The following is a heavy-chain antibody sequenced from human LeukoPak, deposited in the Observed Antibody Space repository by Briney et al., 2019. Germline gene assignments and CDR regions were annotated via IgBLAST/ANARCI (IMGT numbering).Heavy chain of an antibody. CDR3: ANLLRWEPY. CDR2: ISYDGRNK. V-gene: IGHV3-30*04. CDR1: GFTFSSYA. J-gene: IGHJ4*02. Sequence: PGGSLRLSCAASGFTFSSYAMHWVRQAPGKGLEWVSVISYDGRNKYYADSVKGRFSISRDNSKNTLYLQVNSLRAEDTAVYYCANLLRWEPYWGQGTLVTVSS. D-gene: IGHD4-23*01.